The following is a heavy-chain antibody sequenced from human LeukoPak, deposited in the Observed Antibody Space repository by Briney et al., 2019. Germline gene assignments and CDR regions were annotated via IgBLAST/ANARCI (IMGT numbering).Heavy chain of an antibody. J-gene: IGHJ6*02. CDR2: ISSSSSYI. CDR3: ARDLGAPGGGYGMDV. Sequence: SGGSLRLSCAASGFTFSSYAMHWVRQAPGKGLEWVSSISSSSSYIYYADSVKGRFTISRDNAKNSLYLQMNSLRAEDTAVYYCARDLGAPGGGYGMDVWGQGTTVTVSS. D-gene: IGHD3-10*01. V-gene: IGHV3-21*01. CDR1: GFTFSSYA.